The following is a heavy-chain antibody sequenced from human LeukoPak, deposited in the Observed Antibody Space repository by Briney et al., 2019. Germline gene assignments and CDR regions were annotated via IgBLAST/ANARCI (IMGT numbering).Heavy chain of an antibody. Sequence: PGGSLRLSCAASGFTFSSYAMHWVRQAPGKGLEWVAVISYDGSNKYYADSVKGRFTISRDNSKNTLYLQMNSLRAEDTAVYYCARDGSRRNNGSGSRYFDYWGQGTLVTVSS. D-gene: IGHD3-10*01. V-gene: IGHV3-30-3*01. CDR1: GFTFSSYA. CDR3: ARDGSRRNNGSGSRYFDY. J-gene: IGHJ4*02. CDR2: ISYDGSNK.